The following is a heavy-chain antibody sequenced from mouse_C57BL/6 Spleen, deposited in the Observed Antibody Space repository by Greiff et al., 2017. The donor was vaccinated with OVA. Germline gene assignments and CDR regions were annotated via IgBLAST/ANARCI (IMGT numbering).Heavy chain of an antibody. V-gene: IGHV1-15*01. CDR2: IDPETGGT. J-gene: IGHJ2*01. CDR1: GYTFTDYE. Sequence: QVQLKESGAELVRPGASVTLSCKASGYTFTDYEMHWVKQTPVHGLEWIGAIDPETGGTAYNQKFKGKAILTADKSSSTAYMELRSLTSEDSAVYYCTRRLSNYYSFDYWGQGTTLTVSS. D-gene: IGHD2-12*01. CDR3: TRRLSNYYSFDY.